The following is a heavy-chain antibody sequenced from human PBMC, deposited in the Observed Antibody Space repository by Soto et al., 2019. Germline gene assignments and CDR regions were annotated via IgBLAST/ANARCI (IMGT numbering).Heavy chain of an antibody. J-gene: IGHJ4*03. CDR3: ARDTGLAPTVWGY. V-gene: IGHV4-31*03. CDR1: GDSIRGGGHY. D-gene: IGHD7-27*01. Sequence: SETLSLTCSVSGDSIRGGGHYCNWILQFPGKGLEWIGYVYHSVSTHYNPSLRGRLTISIDTSKNPFSLRLISVTAADTALYYCARDTGLAPTVWGYWGHGTQVTVSS. CDR2: VYHSVST.